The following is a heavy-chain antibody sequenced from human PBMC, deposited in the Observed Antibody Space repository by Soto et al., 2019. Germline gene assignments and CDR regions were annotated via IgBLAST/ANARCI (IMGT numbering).Heavy chain of an antibody. CDR1: GGTFSSYA. V-gene: IGHV1-69*06. D-gene: IGHD2-15*01. CDR3: ARVELGYCSGGSCSNWFDP. Sequence: QVQLVQSGAEVKKPGSSVKVSCKASGGTFSSYAISWVRQAPGQGLEWMGGIIPIFGTANYAQKFQGRVTITADKSTSTADMELSSLRSEDTAVYYCARVELGYCSGGSCSNWFDPWGQGTLVTVSS. CDR2: IIPIFGTA. J-gene: IGHJ5*02.